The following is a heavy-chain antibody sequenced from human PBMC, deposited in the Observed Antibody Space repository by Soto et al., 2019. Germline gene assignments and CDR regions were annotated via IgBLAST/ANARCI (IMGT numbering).Heavy chain of an antibody. J-gene: IGHJ4*02. CDR2: IRNKVHSYAT. CDR3: ISRSPEGMKRT. CDR1: GFTFSGSS. V-gene: IGHV3-73*01. Sequence: VRLSCAASGFTFSGSSVHWVRQASGKGLEWVGRIRNKVHSYATAYAASVRGRFTISRDDSKNTTFLQMKSLNTEDTAVYYCISRSPEGMKRTWGQGTLVTVSS. D-gene: IGHD6-13*01.